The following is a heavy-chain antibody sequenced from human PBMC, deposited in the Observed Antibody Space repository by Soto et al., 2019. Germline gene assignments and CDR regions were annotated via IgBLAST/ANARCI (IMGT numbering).Heavy chain of an antibody. J-gene: IGHJ3*01. D-gene: IGHD2-8*01. CDR2: ISYEGRQK. CDR1: GFTFSSYA. V-gene: IGHV3-30*14. Sequence: QVHLVESGGGVVQPGRSLRVSCAASGFTFSSYAMHWVRQAPGKGLEWVADISYEGRQKYYADSVKGRFTISGDNSKNTLYLQMNSLRAEATAVYYCATVSDALYFWGRGTMVTVSS. CDR3: ATVSDALYF.